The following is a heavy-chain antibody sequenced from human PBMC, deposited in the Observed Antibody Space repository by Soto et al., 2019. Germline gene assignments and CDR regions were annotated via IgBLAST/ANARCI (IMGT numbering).Heavy chain of an antibody. V-gene: IGHV1-18*01. CDR1: GYAFTTYG. CDR2: ISAHNGNT. CDR3: ARGRYGDY. Sequence: QVHLVQSGAEVKKPGASVKVSCKGSGYAFTTYGITGVRQAPGQGLEWMGWISAHNGNTNYAQRLQGRVTVTRDTSTSTAYMERRSLRSDDTAVSYCARGRYGDYWGQGDLVNVSS. D-gene: IGHD1-1*01. J-gene: IGHJ4*02.